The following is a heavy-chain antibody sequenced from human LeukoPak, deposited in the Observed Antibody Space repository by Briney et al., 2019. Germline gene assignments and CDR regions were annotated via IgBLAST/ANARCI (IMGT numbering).Heavy chain of an antibody. J-gene: IGHJ3*02. CDR2: IYTSGST. CDR1: GGSISSYY. V-gene: IGHV4-4*07. Sequence: SETLSLTCTVSGGSISSYYWSWIRQPAGKGLEWIGRIYTSGSTNYTPSLKSRVTMSVDTSKNQFSLKLSSVTAADTAVYYCARPQPTYDSSGYYYDAFDIWGQGTMVTVSS. D-gene: IGHD3-22*01. CDR3: ARPQPTYDSSGYYYDAFDI.